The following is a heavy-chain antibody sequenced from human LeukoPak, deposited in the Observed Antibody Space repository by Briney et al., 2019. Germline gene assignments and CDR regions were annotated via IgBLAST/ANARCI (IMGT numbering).Heavy chain of an antibody. J-gene: IGHJ4*02. D-gene: IGHD4-17*01. CDR1: GLTFSSYN. Sequence: GGSLRLSCAASGLTFSSYNMNWVRQAPGKGLEWVSSISSGSSYIYYADSVKGRFTISRDNAKNSLYLQMNSLRAEDTAVYYCARGGAFGDRTYYFASWGQGILVTVSS. CDR3: ARGGAFGDRTYYFAS. CDR2: ISSGSSYI. V-gene: IGHV3-21*01.